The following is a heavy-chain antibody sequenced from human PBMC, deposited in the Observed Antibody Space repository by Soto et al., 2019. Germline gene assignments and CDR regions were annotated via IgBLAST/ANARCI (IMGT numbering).Heavy chain of an antibody. CDR2: INTVNGET. V-gene: IGHV1-3*04. Sequence: ASVKVSCKASGYIFTSYVIHWVRQAPGQRLEWMGWINTVNGETRYSQKFQGRVTITGDTSASTAYMELSSLRSEDTSVYYCARDLLADTGAYLDYWGQGTLVTVS. CDR1: GYIFTSYV. CDR3: ARDLLADTGAYLDY. D-gene: IGHD1-26*01. J-gene: IGHJ4*02.